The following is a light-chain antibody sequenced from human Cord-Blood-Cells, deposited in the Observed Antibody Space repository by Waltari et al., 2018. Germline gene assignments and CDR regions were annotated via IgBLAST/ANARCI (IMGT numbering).Light chain of an antibody. Sequence: QSLLTQPPSASGTPGQRVTISCSGSSSNIGSNYVYWYQQLPGTAPKLLIYRNNQRPPGCPDRFAGAKSGTSASLAISGLRSEDEADYYCAAWDDSLSGFYVFGTGTKVTVL. CDR3: AAWDDSLSGFYV. J-gene: IGLJ1*01. CDR2: RNN. CDR1: SSNIGSNY. V-gene: IGLV1-47*01.